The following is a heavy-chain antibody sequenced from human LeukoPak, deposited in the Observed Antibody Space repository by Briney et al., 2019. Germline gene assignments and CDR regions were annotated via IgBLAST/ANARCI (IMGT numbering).Heavy chain of an antibody. CDR2: ISSDGTYT. CDR3: AKQSAGSAAWYSLHYDF. V-gene: IGHV3-74*01. J-gene: IGHJ4*02. CDR1: GFTFSSHL. D-gene: IGHD6-13*01. Sequence: GGSLRLSCAASGFTFSSHLMHWVRQAPGKGLVWVSRISSDGTYTNYADSVRGRFTISRDNSKDTLYLQMNGLRAEDTAVYFCAKQSAGSAAWYSLHYDFWGQGTLVTVSS.